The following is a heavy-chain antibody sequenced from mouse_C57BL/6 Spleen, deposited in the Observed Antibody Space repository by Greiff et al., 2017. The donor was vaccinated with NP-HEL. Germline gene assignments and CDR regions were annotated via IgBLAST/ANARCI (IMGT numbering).Heavy chain of an antibody. Sequence: VMLVESGAELVRPGASVKLSCKASGYTFTDYYINWVKQRPGQGLEWIARIYPGSGNTYYNEKFKGKATLTAEKSSSTAYMQLSSLTSEDSAVYFCARFRLPYAMDYWGQGTSVTVSS. CDR1: GYTFTDYY. J-gene: IGHJ4*01. D-gene: IGHD5-5*01. CDR3: ARFRLPYAMDY. V-gene: IGHV1-76*01. CDR2: IYPGSGNT.